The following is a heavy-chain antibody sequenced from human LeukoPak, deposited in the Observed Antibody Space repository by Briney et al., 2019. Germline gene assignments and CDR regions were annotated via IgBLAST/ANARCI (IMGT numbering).Heavy chain of an antibody. D-gene: IGHD3-22*01. Sequence: PGGSLRLSCAASGVTVSSKDMSWVRQAPGKGLEWVAVISYDGNNKYYADSVKGRFTISRDNSKNTLYLQMNSLRAEDTAVYYCARDYYDSSGYYGYWGQGTLVTVSS. CDR1: GVTVSSKD. CDR2: ISYDGNNK. V-gene: IGHV3-30-3*01. CDR3: ARDYYDSSGYYGY. J-gene: IGHJ4*02.